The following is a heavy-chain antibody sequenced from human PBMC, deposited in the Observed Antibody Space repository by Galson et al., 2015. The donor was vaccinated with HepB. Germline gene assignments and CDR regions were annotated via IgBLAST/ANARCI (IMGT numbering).Heavy chain of an antibody. CDR1: GYTFTGYY. J-gene: IGHJ5*02. CDR2: INPNSGGT. CDR3: ARPASLGITMVQWFDP. V-gene: IGHV1-2*06. D-gene: IGHD3-10*01. Sequence: SVKVSCKASGYTFTGYYMHWVRQAPGQGLEWMGRINPNSGGTNYAQKFQGRVTMTRDTSISTAYMELSRLRSDDTAVYYCARPASLGITMVQWFDPWGQGTLVTVSS.